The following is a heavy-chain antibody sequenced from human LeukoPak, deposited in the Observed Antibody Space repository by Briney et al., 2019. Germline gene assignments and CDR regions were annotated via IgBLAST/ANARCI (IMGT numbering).Heavy chain of an antibody. D-gene: IGHD1-1*01. Sequence: PGGSLRLSCAASGFTFSDYDMHWVRQATGKGLEWVSAIGTAGDTYYTGSVKGRFTISRVNAKNSLYLQMNSLRAGDTAVYYCVRVAKERVGGVYYFDYWGQGTPVTVSS. J-gene: IGHJ4*02. CDR1: GFTFSDYD. V-gene: IGHV3-13*01. CDR3: VRVAKERVGGVYYFDY. CDR2: IGTAGDT.